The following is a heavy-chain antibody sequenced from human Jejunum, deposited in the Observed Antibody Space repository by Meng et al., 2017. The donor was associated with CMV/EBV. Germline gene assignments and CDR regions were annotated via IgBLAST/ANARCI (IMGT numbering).Heavy chain of an antibody. CDR2: IFYTGGT. CDR3: ARQYGRSVFDY. V-gene: IGHV4-39*07. J-gene: IGHJ4*02. Sequence: TVAGGSISSSIYYWGWIRQPPGKGLEWIGSIFYTGGTYYNPSLTSRVIISVDTSKSHLSLELSSVTAADTAMYYCARQYGRSVFDYWGQGTLVTVSS. D-gene: IGHD2/OR15-2a*01. CDR1: GGSISSSIYY.